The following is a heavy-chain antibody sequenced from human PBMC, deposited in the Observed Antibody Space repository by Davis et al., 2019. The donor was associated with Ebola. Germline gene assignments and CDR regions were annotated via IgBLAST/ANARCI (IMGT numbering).Heavy chain of an antibody. CDR1: GYNFVDFY. J-gene: IGHJ4*02. D-gene: IGHD4-23*01. CDR3: ARVSHGGTYYFDF. V-gene: IGHV1-2*02. Sequence: ASVKVSCKTSGYNFVDFYIYWVRQAPGQGLEWMGYINPQSGGTHYAQKFRARVTMTRDTSVTTMFLELRSLTSDDSAMYFCARVSHGGTYYFDFWGQGTQVTVSP. CDR2: INPQSGGT.